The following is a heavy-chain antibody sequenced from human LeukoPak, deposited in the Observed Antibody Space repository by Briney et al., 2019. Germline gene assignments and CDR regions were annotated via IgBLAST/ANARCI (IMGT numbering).Heavy chain of an antibody. CDR2: IYYSGST. CDR1: GGSISSYY. V-gene: IGHV4-59*01. D-gene: IGHD3-3*01. CDR3: ARDGDFWSGYYSRTYYFDY. Sequence: PSETLSLTCTVSGGSISSYYWSWIRQPPGKGLEWIGYIYYSGSTNYNPSLKSRVTISVDTSKNQFSLKLSSVTAADTAVYYCARDGDFWSGYYSRTYYFDYWGQGTLVTVSS. J-gene: IGHJ4*02.